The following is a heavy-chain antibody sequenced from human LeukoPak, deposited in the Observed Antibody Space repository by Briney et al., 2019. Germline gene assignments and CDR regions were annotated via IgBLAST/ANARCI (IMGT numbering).Heavy chain of an antibody. Sequence: SETLSLTCAVSGYSISSGYYWGWIRQPPGKGLEWIGSIYHSGSTYYNPSLKSRVTISVDTSKNQFSLKLSSVTAADTAVYYCARFCSGGSCPFDPWGQGTLVTVSS. CDR2: IYHSGST. D-gene: IGHD2-15*01. V-gene: IGHV4-38-2*01. J-gene: IGHJ5*02. CDR1: GYSISSGYY. CDR3: ARFCSGGSCPFDP.